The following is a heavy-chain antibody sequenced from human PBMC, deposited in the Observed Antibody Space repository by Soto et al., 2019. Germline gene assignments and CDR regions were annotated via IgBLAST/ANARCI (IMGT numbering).Heavy chain of an antibody. V-gene: IGHV4-34*01. CDR1: GGSFTGYY. J-gene: IGHJ4*02. CDR3: ARGRGYNRSSLIDY. CDR2: INHSGST. D-gene: IGHD6-6*01. Sequence: PSETLSLTCAVYGGSFTGYYWSSIRRPPGKGLEWIGEINHSGSTNYNPSLKSRVTMSVDTSKNQFSLKLSSVTAADTAVYYCARGRGYNRSSLIDYWGQGTLVTVSS.